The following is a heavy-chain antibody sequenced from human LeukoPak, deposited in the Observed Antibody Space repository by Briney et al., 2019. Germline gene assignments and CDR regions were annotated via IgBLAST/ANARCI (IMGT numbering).Heavy chain of an antibody. Sequence: GGSLRLSCAASGFTFSDYYMSWIRQAPGKGLEWVSSISSSSGSIYYADSVKGRFTISRDNAKNSVYLQMNSLRAEDTAVYYCARDWNYFSCWGQGTLVTVSS. D-gene: IGHD1-1*01. J-gene: IGHJ4*02. V-gene: IGHV3-11*04. CDR3: ARDWNYFSC. CDR2: ISSSSGSI. CDR1: GFTFSDYY.